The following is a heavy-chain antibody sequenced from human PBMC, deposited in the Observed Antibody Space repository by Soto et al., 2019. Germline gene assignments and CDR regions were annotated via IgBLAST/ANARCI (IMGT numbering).Heavy chain of an antibody. Sequence: PSETLSLTCTVSGGSVSGGRDYWSWIRQPPGKGLEWMGYIYYNGKTNYNPSLKSRVTMSMDSSKNHLFLKVTSVTAADAAVYYCARVPPMEGATFTLASWGQGIPVTVSS. CDR3: ARVPPMEGATFTLAS. J-gene: IGHJ4*02. CDR2: IYYNGKT. CDR1: GGSVSGGRDY. D-gene: IGHD1-26*01. V-gene: IGHV4-61*03.